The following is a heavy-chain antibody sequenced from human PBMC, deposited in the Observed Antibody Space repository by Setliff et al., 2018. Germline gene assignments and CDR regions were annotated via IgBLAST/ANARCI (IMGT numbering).Heavy chain of an antibody. Sequence: SETLSLTCTVSGGSISSSNYYWGWIRQPPGKGLEWIGNIYNSGSTYYNPSLKSRVTMSVDTSKNHFSLKLTSVTAADTALYYCARGGSSGWYGGAFDMWGQGTMGTVS. D-gene: IGHD6-19*01. CDR1: GGSISSSNYY. CDR2: IYNSGST. J-gene: IGHJ3*02. V-gene: IGHV4-39*02. CDR3: ARGGSSGWYGGAFDM.